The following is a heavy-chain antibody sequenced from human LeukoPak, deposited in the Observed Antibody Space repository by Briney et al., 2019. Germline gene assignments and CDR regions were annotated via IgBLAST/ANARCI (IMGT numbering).Heavy chain of an antibody. J-gene: IGHJ4*02. CDR2: IISGGDT. CDR3: ASAQWLTLFDN. Sequence: GGSLRLSCAASGFTFSSYAMSWVRQAPAKGLQWVAAIISGGDTYYADSVEGRFTISRDNSKNTLYLQMNSLRAEDTAVYYCASAQWLTLFDNWGQGTLVTVSS. V-gene: IGHV3-23*01. D-gene: IGHD6-19*01. CDR1: GFTFSSYA.